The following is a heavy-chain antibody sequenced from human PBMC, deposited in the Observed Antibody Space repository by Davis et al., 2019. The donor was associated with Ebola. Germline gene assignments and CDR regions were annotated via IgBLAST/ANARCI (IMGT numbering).Heavy chain of an antibody. J-gene: IGHJ4*02. V-gene: IGHV3-30*18. D-gene: IGHD3-16*01. CDR1: GFTFSSYG. CDR2: ISYDGSNK. Sequence: SLNLSCAASGFTFSSYGLHWVRQAPGKGLEWVAVISYDGSNKYYADSVKGRFTISRDNSKNTLYLQMNSLRAEDTAMYYCAKARRGEIDYWGQGTLVTVSS. CDR3: AKARRGEIDY.